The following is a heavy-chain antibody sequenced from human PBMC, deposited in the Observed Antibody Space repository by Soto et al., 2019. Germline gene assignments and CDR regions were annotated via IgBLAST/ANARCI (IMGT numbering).Heavy chain of an antibody. CDR2: IWTDGSQQ. Sequence: QVQLVESGGGVVQPGTSLRLSCATYGFTFTRYGLHWVRQVPGKGMEWVAVIWTDGSQQYYTDSVKGRFIISRDDSENTMYLQWDRLRAEDTAVYYCAREAATNYGAGGTNPDYWCQVTLVTVSS. J-gene: IGHJ4*02. CDR1: GFTFTRYG. CDR3: AREAATNYGAGGTNPDY. V-gene: IGHV3-33*01. D-gene: IGHD1-1*01.